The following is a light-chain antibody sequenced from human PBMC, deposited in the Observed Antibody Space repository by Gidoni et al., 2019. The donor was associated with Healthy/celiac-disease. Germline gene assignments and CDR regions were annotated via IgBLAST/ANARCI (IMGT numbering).Light chain of an antibody. CDR2: GAS. CDR3: QQYGSSPLT. J-gene: IGKJ4*01. V-gene: IGKV3-20*01. Sequence: EIVLTQSPATLSLSPGERATITCRASQSVSSNYLSWYQQKPGQAPRLLIYGASSRATGIPDRFSGSGSGTDFTLTISRLEPEDFAVYYCQQYGSSPLTFGEXTKVEIK. CDR1: QSVSSNY.